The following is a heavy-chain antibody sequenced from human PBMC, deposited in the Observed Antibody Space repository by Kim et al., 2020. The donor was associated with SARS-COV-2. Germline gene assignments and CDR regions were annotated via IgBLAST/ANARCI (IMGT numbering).Heavy chain of an antibody. J-gene: IGHJ6*02. V-gene: IGHV3-30*01. Sequence: VKGRFTISRDNSKNTLYLQMNSLRAEDTAVYYCASDPLPPDWLSKYGMDVWGQGTTVTVSS. CDR3: ASDPLPPDWLSKYGMDV. D-gene: IGHD3-9*01.